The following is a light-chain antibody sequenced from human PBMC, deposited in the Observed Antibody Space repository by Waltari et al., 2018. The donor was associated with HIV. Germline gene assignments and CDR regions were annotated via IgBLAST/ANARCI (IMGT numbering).Light chain of an antibody. J-gene: IGKJ3*01. CDR1: QSLLHTNWYDY. CDR3: RQPLEVPFS. V-gene: IGKV2-28*01. CDR2: FCS. Sequence: IVMTQSPLSLPVTPGEPASISCRSCQSLLHTNWYDYLDWYLQKPGQSPHPLIFFCSKRASGVPDRCSGSGSGTDFTLKISRVEAEDVGVYYGRQPLEVPFSFGPGTKVHI.